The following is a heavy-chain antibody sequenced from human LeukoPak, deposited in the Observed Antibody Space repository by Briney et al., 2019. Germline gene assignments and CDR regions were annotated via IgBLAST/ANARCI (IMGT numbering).Heavy chain of an antibody. CDR3: ASGLAWNGVKQLALDY. CDR1: GFTFSSYA. V-gene: IGHV3-21*01. D-gene: IGHD6-6*01. J-gene: IGHJ4*02. CDR2: ISSSSSYI. Sequence: GGSLRLSCAASGFTFSSYAMNWVRQAPGMGLEWVSSISSSSSYIYYADSVKGRFTISRDDAKNSLYLQMNSLRAEDTAVYYCASGLAWNGVKQLALDYWGQGTLVTVSS.